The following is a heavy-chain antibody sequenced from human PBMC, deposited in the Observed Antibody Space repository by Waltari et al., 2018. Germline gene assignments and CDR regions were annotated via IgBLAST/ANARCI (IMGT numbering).Heavy chain of an antibody. CDR1: GDSISNNNYY. CDR3: ARNQRGWFDAFDI. Sequence: QLQLQESGPGLVEPSETLSLTCTASGDSISNNNYYWGWIRQPQGTGLEWIGSLHYIGETYYSSSLKSRVIISVDTSNNQFSLRLTSVTAADTAIYFCARNQRGWFDAFDIWGQGTAVTVSS. V-gene: IGHV4-39*07. CDR2: LHYIGET. D-gene: IGHD6-19*01. J-gene: IGHJ3*02.